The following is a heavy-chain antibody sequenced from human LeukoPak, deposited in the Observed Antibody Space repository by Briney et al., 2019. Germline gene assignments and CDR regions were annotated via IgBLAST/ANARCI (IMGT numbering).Heavy chain of an antibody. J-gene: IGHJ6*03. CDR1: GYTFTSYG. D-gene: IGHD5-24*01. Sequence: ASVKVSCKASGYTFTSYGISWVRQAPGQGLEWMGWISAYNGNTNYAQKLQGRVTMTTDTSTSTAYMELRRLRSDDTAVYYCARVGDGYNNNYYYYYMDVWGKGTTVTVSS. V-gene: IGHV1-18*01. CDR3: ARVGDGYNNNYYYYYMDV. CDR2: ISAYNGNT.